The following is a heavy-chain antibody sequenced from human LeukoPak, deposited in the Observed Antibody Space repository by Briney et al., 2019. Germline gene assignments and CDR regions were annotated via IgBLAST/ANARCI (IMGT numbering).Heavy chain of an antibody. J-gene: IGHJ4*02. CDR1: GYTFTGYY. CDR2: INPNSGGT. CDR3: AKARGGEMAILRGYYFDY. V-gene: IGHV1-2*02. D-gene: IGHD5-24*01. Sequence: ASVKVSCKASGYTFTGYYMHWVRQAPGQGLEWMGWINPNSGGTNYAQKFQGRVTLTRDTSISTAYMDLSRLRAEDTALYYCAKARGGEMAILRGYYFDYWGQGTLVTVSS.